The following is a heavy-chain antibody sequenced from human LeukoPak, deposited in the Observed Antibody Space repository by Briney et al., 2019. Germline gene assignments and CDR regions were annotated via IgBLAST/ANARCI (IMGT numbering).Heavy chain of an antibody. CDR1: GFTFSSYG. CDR3: AKDRRELLYNLDY. D-gene: IGHD1-26*01. V-gene: IGHV3-33*06. J-gene: IGHJ4*02. CDR2: IWYDGSNK. Sequence: GGSLRLSCAASGFTFSSYGMHWVRQAPGKGLEWVAVIWYDGSNKYYADSVKGRFTISRDNSKNTLYLQMNSLRAEDTAVYYCAKDRRELLYNLDYWGQGTLVTVSS.